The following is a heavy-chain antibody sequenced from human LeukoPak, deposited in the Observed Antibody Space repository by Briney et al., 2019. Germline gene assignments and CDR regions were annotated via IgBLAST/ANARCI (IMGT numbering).Heavy chain of an antibody. CDR2: IYYSGST. J-gene: IGHJ5*02. V-gene: IGHV4-59*01. Sequence: PSETLSLTCTVSGGSISSYYWSWIRQPPGKGLEWIGYIYYSGSTNYNPSLKSRVTISVDTSKNQFSLKLSSVTAADTAVYYCAREVTRTYCSGGSCYSENWFDPWGQGTLVTVSS. CDR1: GGSISSYY. CDR3: AREVTRTYCSGGSCYSENWFDP. D-gene: IGHD2-15*01.